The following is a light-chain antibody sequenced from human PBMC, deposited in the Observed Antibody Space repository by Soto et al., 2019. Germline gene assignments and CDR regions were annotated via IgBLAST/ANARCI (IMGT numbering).Light chain of an antibody. V-gene: IGKV3-20*01. J-gene: IGKJ1*01. Sequence: EIVLTQSPGTLSLSPGERATLSCRASQSVSSSYLAWYQQKPGQAPRLLIYGASSRAIGIPDRFSGSGSGTDFTLTISRLEPEDFAVYYCQQYGSSPRTFGQGTKVDI. CDR2: GAS. CDR1: QSVSSSY. CDR3: QQYGSSPRT.